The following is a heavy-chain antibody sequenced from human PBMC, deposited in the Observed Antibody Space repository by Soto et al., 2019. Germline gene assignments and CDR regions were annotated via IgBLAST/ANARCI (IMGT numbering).Heavy chain of an antibody. CDR1: GGTFSSYA. D-gene: IGHD6-19*01. CDR3: ARDPSGYSSGWSDFDY. Sequence: QVQLVQSGAEVKKPGSSVKVSCTASGGTFSSYAISWVRQAPGHGLEWMGGIIPIFGTANYPQKFQGRVTITADESTSTAYMELSSLRSEDTAVYYCARDPSGYSSGWSDFDYWGQGTLVTVSS. CDR2: IIPIFGTA. J-gene: IGHJ4*02. V-gene: IGHV1-69*01.